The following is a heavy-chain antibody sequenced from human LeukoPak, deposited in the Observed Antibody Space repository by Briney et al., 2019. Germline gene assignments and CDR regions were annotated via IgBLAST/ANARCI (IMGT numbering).Heavy chain of an antibody. V-gene: IGHV3-21*01. J-gene: IGHJ4*02. D-gene: IGHD2-15*01. CDR1: GFTFSSYG. CDR3: ARDYCSGVSCYYFDY. CDR2: ISRSSSYR. Sequence: GGSLRLSCAASGFTFSSYGMHWVRQAPGKGLEWVSSISRSSSYRYYADSVKGRFTISRDNAKNSLYLQMNSLRAEDTAVYYCARDYCSGVSCYYFDYWGQGTLVTVSS.